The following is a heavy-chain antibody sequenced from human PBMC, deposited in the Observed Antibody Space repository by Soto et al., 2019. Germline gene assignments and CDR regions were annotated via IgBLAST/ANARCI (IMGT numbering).Heavy chain of an antibody. CDR1: GFSVSTRGVG. D-gene: IGHD5-12*01. CDR2: IYWGDDK. CDR3: AHKGDGYRGFKS. Sequence: QITLKESGPTLVKPTQTLTLTCTFSGFSVSTRGVGVGWIRQPPGKALEWLALIYWGDDKRYRPSLKSRLSPTQDTTKNQVVLTRTNMAPVDTGTYYCAHKGDGYRGFKSWGQGTLVTVSS. V-gene: IGHV2-5*02. J-gene: IGHJ5*02.